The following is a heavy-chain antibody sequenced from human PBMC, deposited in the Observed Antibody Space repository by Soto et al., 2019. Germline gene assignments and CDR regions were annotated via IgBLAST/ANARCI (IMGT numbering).Heavy chain of an antibody. CDR3: AAGDSSGYYGG. V-gene: IGHV1-58*01. Sequence: QMQLVQSGPEVKKPGTSVKVSCKASGFTFTSSSVQWVRQARGQRLEWIGWITVGTGNTNYAQKFQERVTITRDMSTSTAYMELSNLRAEATALYYCAAGDSSGYYGGWGQGTQVTVSS. D-gene: IGHD3-22*01. J-gene: IGHJ4*02. CDR2: ITVGTGNT. CDR1: GFTFTSSS.